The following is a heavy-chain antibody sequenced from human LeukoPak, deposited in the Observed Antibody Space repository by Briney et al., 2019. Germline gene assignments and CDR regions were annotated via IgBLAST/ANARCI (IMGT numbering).Heavy chain of an antibody. J-gene: IGHJ4*02. CDR2: INPSGGST. Sequence: ASVKVSCKASGYTFTSYYMHWVRQAPGQGLEWMGIINPSGGSTSYAQKFQGRVTMTRGTSTSTVYMELSSLRSEDTAVYYCARLKNPTVHSSSWYLRGDYFDYWGQGTLVTVSS. CDR1: GYTFTSYY. V-gene: IGHV1-46*01. CDR3: ARLKNPTVHSSSWYLRGDYFDY. D-gene: IGHD6-13*01.